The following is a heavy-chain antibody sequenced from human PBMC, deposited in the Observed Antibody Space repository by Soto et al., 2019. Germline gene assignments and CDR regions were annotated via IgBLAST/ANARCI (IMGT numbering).Heavy chain of an antibody. J-gene: IGHJ6*02. V-gene: IGHV3-66*01. CDR2: IDSGGST. CDR3: ATLLTTMAPEDRCYYGLDV. D-gene: IGHD4-17*01. Sequence: VQLVESGGGLVQPGGSLRLSCAASGFSVSSSYMNWVRQAPGKGLEWVSVIDSGGSTDYADSEKGRFSISTDNSKNTLYLQTNCLRAEDTAVYYWATLLTTMAPEDRCYYGLDVWGQGTTVTVSS. CDR1: GFSVSSSY.